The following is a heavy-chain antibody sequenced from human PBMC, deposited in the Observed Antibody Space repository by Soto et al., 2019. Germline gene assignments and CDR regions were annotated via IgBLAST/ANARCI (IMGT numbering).Heavy chain of an antibody. J-gene: IGHJ6*02. Sequence: QVQLVQSGAEVKKPGSSVKVSCKASGGTFNSYAISWVRQAPGQGLEWMGGIIPIFGTADYAQKFQGRVTITADESTSTAYMELSSLRSEDTAVYYCARVLELHYYYGMDVWGQGTTVTVSS. V-gene: IGHV1-69*12. CDR1: GGTFNSYA. CDR2: IIPIFGTA. CDR3: ARVLELHYYYGMDV. D-gene: IGHD1-7*01.